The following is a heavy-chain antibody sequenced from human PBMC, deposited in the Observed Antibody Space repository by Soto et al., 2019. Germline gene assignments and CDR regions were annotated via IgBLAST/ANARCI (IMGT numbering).Heavy chain of an antibody. CDR2: ISYDGSKK. CDR3: VKDGSSGWPYYYGMDV. D-gene: IGHD6-19*01. CDR1: EFTFSGYG. Sequence: PGWSLRLSCAAAEFTFSGYGMHWVRQAPGKGLEWVAVISYDGSKKYYADSVKGRFFISRDNSKNTLYLEMSSLRAEDTAVYYCVKDGSSGWPYYYGMDVWGQGTTVTVSS. J-gene: IGHJ6*02. V-gene: IGHV3-30*18.